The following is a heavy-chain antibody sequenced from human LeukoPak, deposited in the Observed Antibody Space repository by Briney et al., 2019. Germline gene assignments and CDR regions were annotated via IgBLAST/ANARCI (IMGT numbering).Heavy chain of an antibody. D-gene: IGHD2-21*01. CDR2: IKPKTDGETT. CDR1: GFTFSNAW. J-gene: IGHJ4*02. V-gene: IGHV3-15*01. Sequence: GGSLRLSCAASGFTFSNAWMSWVRQAPGKGLEWVGRIKPKTDGETTEYAAPVKGRFSISRDDSKNMLYLQMNSLKTEDTAVYYCITPLPYSAQGGQGTLVTVSS. CDR3: ITPLPYSAQ.